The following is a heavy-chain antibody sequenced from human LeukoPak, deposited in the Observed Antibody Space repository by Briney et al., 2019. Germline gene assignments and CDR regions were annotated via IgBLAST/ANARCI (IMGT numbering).Heavy chain of an antibody. V-gene: IGHV1-69*06. CDR2: IIPIFGTA. CDR3: ALQPRYFDWFLV. CDR1: GGTFSSCA. J-gene: IGHJ4*02. Sequence: SVTVSFTASGGTFSSCAINWVRQAPGQGLEWMGGIIPIFGTANYAQKFQGRVTITADKSTSTAYMELSSLRSEDTAVYYCALQPRYFDWFLVWGQGTLVTVSS. D-gene: IGHD3-9*01.